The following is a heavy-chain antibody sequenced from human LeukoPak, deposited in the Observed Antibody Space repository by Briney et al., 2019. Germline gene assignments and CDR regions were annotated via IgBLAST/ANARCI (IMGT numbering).Heavy chain of an antibody. CDR1: GFTFSGSA. CDR2: IRSKANSYAT. J-gene: IGHJ6*02. V-gene: IGHV3-73*01. D-gene: IGHD6-19*01. Sequence: GGSLKLSCAASGFTFSGSAMHWVRQASGKGLEWVGRIRSKANSYATAYAASVKGRFTISRDDSKDTAYLQMNSLKTEDTAVYYCTRRIPVAGPYYYYGMDVWGQGTTVTVSS. CDR3: TRRIPVAGPYYYYGMDV.